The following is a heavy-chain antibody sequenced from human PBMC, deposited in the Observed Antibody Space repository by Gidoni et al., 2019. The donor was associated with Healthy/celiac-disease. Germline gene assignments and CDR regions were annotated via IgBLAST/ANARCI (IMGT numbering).Heavy chain of an antibody. J-gene: IGHJ4*02. CDR1: GFTFSSYA. D-gene: IGHD6-19*01. CDR2: ISGSGSST. CDR3: AKSTGIAVAGTGGY. Sequence: EVQLLESGGGLVQPGGSLRLSCAASGFTFSSYAMSWVRQAPGKGLEWVSAISGSGSSTYYADSVKGRFTISRDNSKNTLYLQRNSLRAEDTAVYYCAKSTGIAVAGTGGYWGQGTLVTVSS. V-gene: IGHV3-23*01.